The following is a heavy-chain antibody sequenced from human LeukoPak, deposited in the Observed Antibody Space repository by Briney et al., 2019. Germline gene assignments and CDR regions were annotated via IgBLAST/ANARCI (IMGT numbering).Heavy chain of an antibody. CDR1: GFTLTNYA. Sequence: GASVKVSCKASGFTLTNYAVHWVRQAPGQRLEWMGWINAGNGNTEYSQKFQGRVTITRDTSARTAYMELSSLRSEDTAVYYCASDGWVTTYYFDYWGQGTLVTVSS. D-gene: IGHD5-18*01. J-gene: IGHJ4*02. CDR3: ASDGWVTTYYFDY. V-gene: IGHV1-3*01. CDR2: INAGNGNT.